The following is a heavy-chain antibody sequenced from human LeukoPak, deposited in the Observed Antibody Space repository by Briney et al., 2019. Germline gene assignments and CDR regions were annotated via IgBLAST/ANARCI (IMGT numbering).Heavy chain of an antibody. CDR2: INHSGST. J-gene: IGHJ4*02. Sequence: SETLSLTCAVYGGSFSGYYWSWIRQPPGKGLEWIGEINHSGSTNYNPSLKSRVTISVDTSKNQFSLKLSSVTAADTAVYYCARNSDTAMVVYWGQGTLVTVSS. V-gene: IGHV4-34*01. CDR3: ARNSDTAMVVY. D-gene: IGHD5-18*01. CDR1: GGSFSGYY.